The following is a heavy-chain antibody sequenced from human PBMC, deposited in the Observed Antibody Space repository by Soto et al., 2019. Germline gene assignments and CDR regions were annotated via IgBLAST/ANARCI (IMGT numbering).Heavy chain of an antibody. J-gene: IGHJ4*02. Sequence: SETLSPTRAVSWGSISSSNWWGLVRQPPGKGLEWIGEIYHSGSTNYNPSLKSRVTISVDKSKNQFSLKLSSETAADTAVYYCARIAAAGTSVDYWGQGTLVTV. CDR1: WGSISSSNW. V-gene: IGHV4-4*02. CDR3: ARIAAAGTSVDY. CDR2: IYHSGST. D-gene: IGHD6-13*01.